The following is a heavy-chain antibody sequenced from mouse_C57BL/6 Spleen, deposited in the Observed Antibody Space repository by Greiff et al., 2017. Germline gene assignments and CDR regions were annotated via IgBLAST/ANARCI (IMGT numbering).Heavy chain of an antibody. V-gene: IGHV1-18*01. D-gene: IGHD2-5*01. CDR3: AKRGYSNYWYFDV. Sequence: DVQLQESGPELVKPGASVKIPCKASGYTFTDYNMDWVKQSHGKSLEWIGDINPNNGGTIYNQKFKGKATLTVDKSSSTAYMELRSLTSEDTAVYYCAKRGYSNYWYFDVWGTGTTVTVSS. CDR2: INPNNGGT. J-gene: IGHJ1*03. CDR1: GYTFTDYN.